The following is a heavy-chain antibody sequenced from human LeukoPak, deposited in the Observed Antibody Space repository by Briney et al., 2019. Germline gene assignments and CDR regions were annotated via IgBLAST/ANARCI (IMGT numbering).Heavy chain of an antibody. V-gene: IGHV4-59*01. J-gene: IGHJ4*02. CDR2: IYYSGST. D-gene: IGHD4-23*01. CDR3: ARSRVTSTFDY. Sequence: SETLSLTCTVSGGSISSYYWSWIRQPPGKGLEWIGYIYYSGSTNYNPSLKSRVTISVDTSKNQFSLKPSSVTAADAAVYYCARSRVTSTFDYWGQGTLVTVSS. CDR1: GGSISSYY.